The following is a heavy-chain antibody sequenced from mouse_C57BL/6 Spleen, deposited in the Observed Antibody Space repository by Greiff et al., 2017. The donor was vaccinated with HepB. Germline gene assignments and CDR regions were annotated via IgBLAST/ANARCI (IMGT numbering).Heavy chain of an antibody. Sequence: EVKLVESGGGLVKPGGSLKLSCAASGFTFSDYGMHWVRQAPEKGLEWVAYISSGSSTIYYADTVKGRFTISRDNAKNTLFLQMTSLRSEDTAMYYCARMAGTRDFDVWGTGTTVTVSS. D-gene: IGHD4-1*01. V-gene: IGHV5-17*01. CDR2: ISSGSSTI. CDR1: GFTFSDYG. CDR3: ARMAGTRDFDV. J-gene: IGHJ1*03.